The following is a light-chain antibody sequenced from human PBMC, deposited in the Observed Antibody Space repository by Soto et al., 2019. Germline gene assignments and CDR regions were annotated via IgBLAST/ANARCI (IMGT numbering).Light chain of an antibody. V-gene: IGKV3-11*01. CDR1: QSVGVT. CDR2: DVF. CDR3: QQYGSSPRCT. J-gene: IGKJ2*02. Sequence: EIVLTQSPATLSLSPGDRATLSCRASQSVGVTLGWYQQKGGQPPRLLIYDVFNRATGIPARFSGSGSGTDFTLTISSLEPEDFAVYYCQQYGSSPRCTFGQGTKVDIK.